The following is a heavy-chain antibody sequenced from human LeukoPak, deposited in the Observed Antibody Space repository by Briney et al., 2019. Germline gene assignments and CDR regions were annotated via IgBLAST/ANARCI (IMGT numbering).Heavy chain of an antibody. CDR2: ISDSGDIT. CDR1: GFAFSNQA. J-gene: IGHJ4*02. D-gene: IGHD6-19*01. V-gene: IGHV3-23*01. Sequence: PGGSLRLSCAAPGFAFSNQAMGWVRQASGKGLEWVSVISDSGDITYYADSVKGRLTISRDNSKNTLFLQMNSLRAEDTAVYYCAKDARRTSGWYFFGYWGQGTLVTVSS. CDR3: AKDARRTSGWYFFGY.